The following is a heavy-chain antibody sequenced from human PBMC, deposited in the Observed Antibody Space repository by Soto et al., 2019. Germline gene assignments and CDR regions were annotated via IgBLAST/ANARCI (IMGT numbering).Heavy chain of an antibody. Sequence: EVQLVQSGAEVKKPGESLKISCKGSGYSFTSYWIGWVRQMPGKGLEWMGIIYPGDSDTRYSPSFQGQVTISADKSISTAYLQWSSLKASDTAMYYCARAPYYYGSGILSGRDYYYYMDVWGKGTTVTVSS. CDR2: IYPGDSDT. CDR3: ARAPYYYGSGILSGRDYYYYMDV. CDR1: GYSFTSYW. D-gene: IGHD3-10*01. J-gene: IGHJ6*03. V-gene: IGHV5-51*03.